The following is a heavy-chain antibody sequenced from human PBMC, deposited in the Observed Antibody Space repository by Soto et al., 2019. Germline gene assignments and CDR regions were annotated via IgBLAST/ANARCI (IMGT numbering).Heavy chain of an antibody. V-gene: IGHV4-30-2*01. J-gene: IGHJ5*02. Sequence: TLSLTFTVSGGSISSSSYSWSWIRQPPGKGLEWIGYIYHSGSTYYNPSLKSRVTISVDRSKNQLSLKLSSVTAADTAVYYCARVPSPWGQGTLVTVSS. CDR3: ARVPSP. CDR2: IYHSGST. CDR1: GGSISSSSYS.